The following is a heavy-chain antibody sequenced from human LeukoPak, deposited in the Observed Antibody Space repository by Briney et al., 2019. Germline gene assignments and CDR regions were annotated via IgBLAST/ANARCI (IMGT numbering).Heavy chain of an antibody. Sequence: SETLSLTCTVSGGSISSYYWSWIRQPPGKGLEWIGYIYYSGSTNYNPSLKSRVTISVDTSKNQFPLKLSSVTAADTAVYYCARVGTLIAAAEGNWFDPWGQGTLVTVSS. CDR3: ARVGTLIAAAEGNWFDP. D-gene: IGHD6-13*01. CDR2: IYYSGST. CDR1: GGSISSYY. V-gene: IGHV4-59*01. J-gene: IGHJ5*02.